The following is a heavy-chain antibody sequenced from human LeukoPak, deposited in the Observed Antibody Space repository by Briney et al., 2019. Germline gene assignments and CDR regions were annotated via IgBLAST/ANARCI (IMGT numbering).Heavy chain of an antibody. V-gene: IGHV3-48*03. Sequence: GGSLRLSCAASGFTFSNYEMNWIRQAPGKGLEWISYISNSGNTKYYADSVKGRFSISRDNANNSVYLQMNNLRAEDTAVYYCAAAIDYWGQGTLVTVSS. J-gene: IGHJ4*02. CDR1: GFTFSNYE. CDR2: ISNSGNTK. CDR3: AAAIDY.